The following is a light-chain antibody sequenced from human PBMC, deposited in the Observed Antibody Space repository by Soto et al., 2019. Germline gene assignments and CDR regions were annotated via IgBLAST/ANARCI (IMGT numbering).Light chain of an antibody. V-gene: IGKV3-20*01. CDR1: QSVSSSY. J-gene: IGKJ1*01. CDR3: QQYGSSTWT. CDR2: GAS. Sequence: EIVLTQSPGTLSLSPGERATLSCRSSQSVSSSYVAWYQQKPGQAPRLLIYGASSRATGIPDRFSGSGAGTDFTLTSSRLEPEDFAVYYCQQYGSSTWTFGQGTKVDIK.